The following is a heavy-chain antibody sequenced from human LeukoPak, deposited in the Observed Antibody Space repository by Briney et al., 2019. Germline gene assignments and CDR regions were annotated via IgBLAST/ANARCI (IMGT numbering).Heavy chain of an antibody. CDR1: GYTFLDYY. V-gene: IGHV1-2*02. D-gene: IGHD4-17*01. CDR2: INPYSGAT. CDR3: ARDQRYGEYAFDP. Sequence: GASVKVSCKASGYTFLDYYMHWVRQAPGQGLEWMGWINPYSGATNYAQRFQGRVTMTRDTSIRTAYIEVSRLTFDDTAVYYCARDQRYGEYAFDPWGQGTPVTVSS. J-gene: IGHJ5*02.